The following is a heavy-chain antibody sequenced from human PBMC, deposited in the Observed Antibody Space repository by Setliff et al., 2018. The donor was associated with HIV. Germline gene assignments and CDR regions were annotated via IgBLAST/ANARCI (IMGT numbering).Heavy chain of an antibody. CDR2: MNPNSGVS. Sequence: ASEKVSCKASAPFTHVDIHWLRRATGQGLEWMGWMNPNSGVSGYGQKFQGRVTMTRDTSISTAYMELSSLTSEDTAVYYCARGKGVGGVIITGGLDVWGKGTTVTVSS. V-gene: IGHV1-8*01. J-gene: IGHJ6*04. CDR1: APFTHVD. D-gene: IGHD3-10*01. CDR3: ARGKGVGGVIITGGLDV.